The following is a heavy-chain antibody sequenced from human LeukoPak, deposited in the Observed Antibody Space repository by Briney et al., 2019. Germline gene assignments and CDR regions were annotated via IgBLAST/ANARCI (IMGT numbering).Heavy chain of an antibody. CDR3: AKMSSSWTYYYGTDV. J-gene: IGHJ6*02. CDR1: GFTFSNYA. D-gene: IGHD6-13*01. V-gene: IGHV3-23*01. CDR2: TNDSGGST. Sequence: GSLRLSCAAPGFTFSNYAMSWVRQAPGKGLEWVSGTNDSGGSTYYADSVKGRFTISRDNSKNTLYLQMNSLRAEDTAVYYCAKMSSSWTYYYGTDVWGQGTTVTVSS.